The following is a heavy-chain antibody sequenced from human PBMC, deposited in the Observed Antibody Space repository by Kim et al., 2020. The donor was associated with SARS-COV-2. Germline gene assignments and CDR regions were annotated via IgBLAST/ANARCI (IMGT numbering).Heavy chain of an antibody. CDR1: GGSVSSAVYF. CDR3: ARVGGYKLGRSEDWFDP. D-gene: IGHD1-20*01. J-gene: IGHJ5*02. CDR2: NQYSGSS. V-gene: IGHV4-61*08. Sequence: SETLSLTCTVSGGSVSSAVYFWNWIRRPPGKGLEWIGDNQYSGSSKYNPSHGRRVTISLDTSKNQFSLKLSSVTAADTALYYWARVGGYKLGRSEDWFDPGGEGPLVTVAS.